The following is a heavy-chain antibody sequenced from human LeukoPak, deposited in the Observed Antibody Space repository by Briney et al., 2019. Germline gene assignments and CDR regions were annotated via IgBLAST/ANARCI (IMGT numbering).Heavy chain of an antibody. CDR1: GFTFSAFW. CDR2: IKPDGSKK. CDR3: VTEIVATATAGGAFFDY. D-gene: IGHD2-2*01. Sequence: GGSLRLSCTASGFTFSAFWMSWVRQAPGKGLEWVANIKPDGSKKYYVDSLKGRFTISRDNANNSLYLQVNSLRAEDTAVYYCVTEIVATATAGGAFFDYWGQGTLVSVSS. J-gene: IGHJ4*02. V-gene: IGHV3-7*01.